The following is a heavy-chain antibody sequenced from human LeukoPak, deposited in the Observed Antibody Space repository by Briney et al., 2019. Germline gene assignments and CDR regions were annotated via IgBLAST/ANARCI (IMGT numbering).Heavy chain of an antibody. J-gene: IGHJ6*03. CDR2: IYTSGST. V-gene: IGHV4-4*07. D-gene: IGHD1-26*01. CDR3: ARGFPKSIVGATYRSYYYYYMDV. Sequence: SETLSLTCTVSGGSISSYYWSWIRQPAGKGLEWIGRIYTSGSTNYNPSLKSRVTMSVDTSKNQFSLKLSSVTAADTAVYYCARGFPKSIVGATYRSYYYYYMDVWGKGTTVTVSS. CDR1: GGSISSYY.